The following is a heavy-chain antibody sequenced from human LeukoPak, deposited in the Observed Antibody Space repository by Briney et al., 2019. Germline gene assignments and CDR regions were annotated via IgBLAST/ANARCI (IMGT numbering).Heavy chain of an antibody. D-gene: IGHD3/OR15-3a*01. CDR1: GGTFSSYA. V-gene: IGHV1-69*05. CDR3: ARAPLGQPDYFDY. Sequence: SVKVSCKASGGTFSSYAISWVRQAPGQGREWMGGIIPIFGTANYAQKFQGRVTITTDESTSTAYMELSSLRSEDTAVYYCARAPLGQPDYFDYWGQGTLVTVSS. CDR2: IIPIFGTA. J-gene: IGHJ4*02.